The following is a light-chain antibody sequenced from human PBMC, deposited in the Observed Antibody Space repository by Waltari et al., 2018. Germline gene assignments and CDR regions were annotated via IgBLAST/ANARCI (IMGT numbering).Light chain of an antibody. CDR3: QERSNWPGGA. CDR2: DAS. J-gene: IGKJ4*01. Sequence: EIVLTQSPATLSLSPGERATLSCRASQNVRTYLAWFQHRPGQAPRLLIYDASNRATDVPARFTGSGSGTDFPLTISSLQPEDFALYYCQERSNWPGGAFGGGTKVEIK. CDR1: QNVRTY. V-gene: IGKV3-11*01.